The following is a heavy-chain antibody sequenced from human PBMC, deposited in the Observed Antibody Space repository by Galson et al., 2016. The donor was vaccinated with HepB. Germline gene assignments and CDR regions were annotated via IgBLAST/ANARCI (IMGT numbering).Heavy chain of an antibody. D-gene: IGHD1-7*01. CDR2: VYRGKT. J-gene: IGHJ4*02. CDR3: ARAGLGTKASFDY. CDR1: DGSISNSGFS. Sequence: SETLSLTCTVSDGSISNSGFSWGWIRQPPGKGLEWIGTVYRGKTYYNPSLGVRVTISVGMSTDLLSLKLTSLTAADTAVYYCARAGLGTKASFDYWGRGTLVIVSS. V-gene: IGHV4-39*01.